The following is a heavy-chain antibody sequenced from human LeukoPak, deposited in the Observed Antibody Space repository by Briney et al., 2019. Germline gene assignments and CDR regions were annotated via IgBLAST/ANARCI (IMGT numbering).Heavy chain of an antibody. Sequence: GRSLRLSCAASGFTFSSYAMHWVRQAPGKGLEWVAVISYDGSNKYYADSVKGRFTISKDNSKNTLYLQMNSLRAEDTAVYYCARARYSSGWGAGYWGQGTLVTVSS. V-gene: IGHV3-30-3*01. CDR2: ISYDGSNK. J-gene: IGHJ4*02. CDR1: GFTFSSYA. CDR3: ARARYSSGWGAGY. D-gene: IGHD6-19*01.